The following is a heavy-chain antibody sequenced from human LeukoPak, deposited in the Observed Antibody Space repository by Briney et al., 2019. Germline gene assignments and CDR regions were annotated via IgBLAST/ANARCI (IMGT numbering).Heavy chain of an antibody. V-gene: IGHV4-59*01. Sequence: PSETLSLTCTVSGGSLSSYYWSWIRQPPGKGLEWIGYIYYSGSTNYNPSLKSRVTISVDTSKNQFSLKLSSVTAADTAVYYCARSYYDSSGIEFDYWGQGTLVTVSS. CDR3: ARSYYDSSGIEFDY. CDR1: GGSLSSYY. D-gene: IGHD3-22*01. CDR2: IYYSGST. J-gene: IGHJ4*02.